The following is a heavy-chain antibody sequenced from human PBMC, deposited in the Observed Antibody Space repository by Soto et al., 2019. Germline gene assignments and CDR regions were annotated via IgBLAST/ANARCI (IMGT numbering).Heavy chain of an antibody. CDR1: GFIFSTYA. V-gene: IGHV3-23*01. CDR3: AHPRGYGVFDAVDI. J-gene: IGHJ3*02. Sequence: LRLSCAASGFIFSTYAMNWVRQAPGKGLEWVSAISSSGDSAYYAESVRGRFTISRDNSINTLYLQMRSLRPEDTAVYYCAHPRGYGVFDAVDIWGQGTMVTVSS. D-gene: IGHD4-17*01. CDR2: ISSSGDSA.